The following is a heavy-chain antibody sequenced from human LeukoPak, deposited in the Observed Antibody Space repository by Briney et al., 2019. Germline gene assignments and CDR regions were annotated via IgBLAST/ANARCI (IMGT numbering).Heavy chain of an antibody. Sequence: GGSLRLSCAASGFTFSSYGMNWVRQAPGQGLEWVCSITSTNHIYYADSVKGRFTISRGNAKNSLYLQMNSLRAEDTAVYYCASPLHSSGFNNWFDPRGQGTLVTVSS. CDR2: ITSTNHI. D-gene: IGHD6-25*01. CDR3: ASPLHSSGFNNWFDP. CDR1: GFTFSSYG. V-gene: IGHV3-21*01. J-gene: IGHJ5*02.